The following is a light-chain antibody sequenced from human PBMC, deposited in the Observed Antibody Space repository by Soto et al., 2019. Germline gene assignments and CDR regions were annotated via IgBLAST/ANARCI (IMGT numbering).Light chain of an antibody. CDR1: QSVSSD. Sequence: EIVMTQSPATLSVSPGERATLTCRASQSVSSDLAWYQQKPGQAPRLLISEATTRATGIPVWFSGSGSGTEFPLTISSLQYEDFALYYCHQYNKWSPLTFGGVTKVE. CDR3: HQYNKWSPLT. CDR2: EAT. J-gene: IGKJ4*01. V-gene: IGKV3-15*01.